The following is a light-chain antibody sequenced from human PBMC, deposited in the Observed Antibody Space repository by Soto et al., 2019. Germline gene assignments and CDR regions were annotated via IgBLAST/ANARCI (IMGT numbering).Light chain of an antibody. CDR1: SSDIGGYYY. CDR2: QVT. CDR3: TSYSSSSTFYV. V-gene: IGLV2-14*01. J-gene: IGLJ1*01. Sequence: SVLTQPASVSGSPGRSITISCTGTSSDIGGYYYVSWYQHHPGKAPKLIIYQVTNRPSGVSHRFSGSKSGNTASLTISGLQAEDEADYYCTSYSSSSTFYVFGTGTKVTVL.